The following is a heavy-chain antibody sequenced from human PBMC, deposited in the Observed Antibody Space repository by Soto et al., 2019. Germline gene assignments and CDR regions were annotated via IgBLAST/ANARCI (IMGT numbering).Heavy chain of an antibody. V-gene: IGHV4-31*03. Sequence: SETLSLTCTVSGGSISSGGYYWSWIRQHPGKGLEWIGYIYYSGSTYYNPSLKSRVTISVDTSKNQFSLKLSSVTAADTAVYYCASQFSCSSTSCYADNWFDPWGQGTLVTVSS. CDR2: IYYSGST. CDR1: GGSISSGGYY. CDR3: ASQFSCSSTSCYADNWFDP. D-gene: IGHD2-2*01. J-gene: IGHJ5*02.